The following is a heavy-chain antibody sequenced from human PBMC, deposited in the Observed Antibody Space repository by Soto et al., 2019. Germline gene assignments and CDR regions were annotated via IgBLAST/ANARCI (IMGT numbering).Heavy chain of an antibody. CDR3: ARDTYYYDSSGYVVWFDP. J-gene: IGHJ5*02. CDR1: GGSISSYY. CDR2: IYYSGST. D-gene: IGHD3-22*01. V-gene: IGHV4-59*01. Sequence: SETLSLTCSVSGGSISSYYWSWIRQPPGKGLEWIGYIYYSGSTNYNPSLKSRVTISVDTSKNQFSLKLSSVTAADTAVYYCARDTYYYDSSGYVVWFDPWGQGTLVTVSS.